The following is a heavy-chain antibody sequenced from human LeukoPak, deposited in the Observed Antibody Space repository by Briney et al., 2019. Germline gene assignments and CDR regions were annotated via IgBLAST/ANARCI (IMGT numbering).Heavy chain of an antibody. D-gene: IGHD2-2*01. Sequence: GGSLRLSCAASGFTFSSYAMSWVRQAPGKGLEWVSAISGSGGSTYYADSVKGRFTISRDNSKNTLYLQMNSLRAEDTAVYYCARSSGYCSSTSCYGSYWYFDLWGRGTLVTVSS. CDR1: GFTFSSYA. CDR3: ARSSGYCSSTSCYGSYWYFDL. CDR2: ISGSGGST. J-gene: IGHJ2*01. V-gene: IGHV3-23*01.